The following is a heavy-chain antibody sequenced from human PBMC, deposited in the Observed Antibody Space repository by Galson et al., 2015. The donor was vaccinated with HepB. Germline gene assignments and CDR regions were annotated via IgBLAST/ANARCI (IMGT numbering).Heavy chain of an antibody. CDR1: GYTFTGYY. Sequence: SVKVSCKASGYTFTGYYMHWVRQAPGQGLEWMGRINPKRGGTNYAQKFQGRVTMTRDTSISTAYMELSRLRFDDTAVYYCARIDYYDSSGSSRYAFDIWGQWTMVTVSS. V-gene: IGHV1-2*06. D-gene: IGHD3-22*01. CDR3: ARIDYYDSSGSSRYAFDI. CDR2: INPKRGGT. J-gene: IGHJ3*02.